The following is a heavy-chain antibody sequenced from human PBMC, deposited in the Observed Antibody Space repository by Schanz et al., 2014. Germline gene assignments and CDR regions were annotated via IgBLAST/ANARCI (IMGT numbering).Heavy chain of an antibody. J-gene: IGHJ2*01. V-gene: IGHV4-61*02. D-gene: IGHD1-1*01. CDR3: ARDTTWRLDL. CDR1: GGSIRSGTYY. Sequence: QVQLQESGPGLVKPSQTLSLTCTVSGGSIRSGTYYWSWIRQPAGKALEWVGRVFPNGITNYNPSLKSRVPISRDTSKTQFSLPRTSLTAADTAVYYCARDTTWRLDLWGRGTLXTVSS. CDR2: VFPNGIT.